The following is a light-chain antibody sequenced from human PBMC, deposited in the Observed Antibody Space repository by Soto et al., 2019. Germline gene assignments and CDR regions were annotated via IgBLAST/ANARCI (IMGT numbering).Light chain of an antibody. CDR2: AAS. V-gene: IGKV1D-12*01. Sequence: DIQMTQSPSSVSASVGDRVTITCRASQAISSWLAWYQQKPGTAPKLLIFAASSLQTGVPSRFSGSGSGTEFTLTISNLQPEDFATYYCQQYNSYSPWTFGQGTKVDIK. CDR1: QAISSW. CDR3: QQYNSYSPWT. J-gene: IGKJ1*01.